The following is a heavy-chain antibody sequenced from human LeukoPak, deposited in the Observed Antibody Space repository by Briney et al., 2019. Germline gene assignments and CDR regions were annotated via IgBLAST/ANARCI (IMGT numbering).Heavy chain of an antibody. D-gene: IGHD3-9*01. CDR3: ARGKMGLLRYYDY. J-gene: IGHJ4*02. CDR1: GGSISSGDYY. CDR2: INHSGST. Sequence: SETLSLTCTVSGGSISSGDYYWSWIRQPPGKGLEWIGEINHSGSTNYNPSLKSRVTISVDTSKNQFSLKLSSVTAADTAVYYCARGKMGLLRYYDYWGQGTLVTVSS. V-gene: IGHV4-39*07.